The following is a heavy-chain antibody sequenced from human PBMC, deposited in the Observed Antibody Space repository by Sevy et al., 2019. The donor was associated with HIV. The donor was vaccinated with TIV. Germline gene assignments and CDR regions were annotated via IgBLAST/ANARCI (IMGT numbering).Heavy chain of an antibody. Sequence: SVKVSCKASGYTFSDSGYYVHWVRQAPGQGLEWMGWINPKSGATNYAQKFQGRVTMTRDTSVSTANMELSRLTSDDTSVYYCARESYDFWTGPVDYDYGMHVWGQGTTVTVSS. CDR3: ARESYDFWTGPVDYDYGMHV. J-gene: IGHJ6*02. D-gene: IGHD3-3*01. V-gene: IGHV1-2*02. CDR2: INPKSGAT. CDR1: GYTFSDSGYY.